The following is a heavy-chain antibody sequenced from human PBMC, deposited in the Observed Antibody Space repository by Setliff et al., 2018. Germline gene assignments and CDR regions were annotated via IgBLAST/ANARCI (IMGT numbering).Heavy chain of an antibody. V-gene: IGHV3-74*01. Sequence: PEGSLRLSCAASGFTFSSYWMHWVRQAPGKGLVWVSRTNNDGSTINHADSVKGRFTISRDNAKNTLYLQMNSLRAEDTAVYYCARGGARGSPGKMDVWGEGTTVTVSS. CDR2: TNNDGSTI. CDR3: ARGGARGSPGKMDV. CDR1: GFTFSSYW. D-gene: IGHD3-10*01. J-gene: IGHJ6*04.